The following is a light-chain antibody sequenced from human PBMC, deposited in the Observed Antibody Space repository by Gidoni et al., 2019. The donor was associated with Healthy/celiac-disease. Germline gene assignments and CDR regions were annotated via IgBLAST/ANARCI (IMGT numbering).Light chain of an antibody. CDR3: QQYNSYSRT. J-gene: IGKJ1*01. CDR2: KAS. Sequence: DIQMTHSPSTLSASVGDRVTITCRASQSISSWLAWYQQKPGKAPKLLIYKASSLESGVPARFRGSGSWTEFTLTISSLQPDDFATYYCQQYNSYSRTFGQGTKVEIK. CDR1: QSISSW. V-gene: IGKV1-5*03.